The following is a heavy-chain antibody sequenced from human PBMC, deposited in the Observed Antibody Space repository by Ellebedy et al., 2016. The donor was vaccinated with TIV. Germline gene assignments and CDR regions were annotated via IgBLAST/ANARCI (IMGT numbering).Heavy chain of an antibody. V-gene: IGHV3-64D*06. CDR3: AKAPYSGSWFDY. Sequence: GESLKISCSASGITFSSHAMHWVRQAPGKGLEYVSAISSDGSRTYYADSVKGRFTISRDNSKYTLYLQMSSLRPEDTAVYYCAKAPYSGSWFDYWGQGTLVTVSS. D-gene: IGHD6-13*01. CDR1: GITFSSHA. J-gene: IGHJ5*01. CDR2: ISSDGSRT.